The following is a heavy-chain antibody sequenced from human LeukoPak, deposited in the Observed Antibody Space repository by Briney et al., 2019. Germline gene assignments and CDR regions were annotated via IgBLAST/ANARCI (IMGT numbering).Heavy chain of an antibody. J-gene: IGHJ4*02. D-gene: IGHD4-17*01. CDR2: IIPIFGAA. V-gene: IGHV1-69*13. CDR3: ARDGTGDSFDY. Sequence: SVKVSCKASGGTFNSYAISWVRQAPGQGLEWMGGIIPIFGAANYAQKFQGRVTITADESTSTAYMELSSLRSEDTAVYYCARDGTGDSFDYWGQGTLVTVSS. CDR1: GGTFNSYA.